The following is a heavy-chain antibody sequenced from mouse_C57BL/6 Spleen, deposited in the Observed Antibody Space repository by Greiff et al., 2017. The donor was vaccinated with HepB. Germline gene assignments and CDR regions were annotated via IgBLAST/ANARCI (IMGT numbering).Heavy chain of an antibody. CDR3: AALGDYGFDY. J-gene: IGHJ2*01. CDR1: GFTFSDYG. Sequence: EVKLQESGGGLVKPGGSLKLSCAASGFTFSDYGMHWVRQAPEKGLEWVAYISSGSSTIYYADTVKGRFTISRDNAKNTLFLQMTSLRSEDTAMYYCAALGDYGFDYWGQGTTLTVSS. V-gene: IGHV5-17*01. CDR2: ISSGSSTI. D-gene: IGHD1-1*01.